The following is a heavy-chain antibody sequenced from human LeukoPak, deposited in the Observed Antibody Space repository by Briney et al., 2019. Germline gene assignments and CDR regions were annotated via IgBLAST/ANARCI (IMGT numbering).Heavy chain of an antibody. J-gene: IGHJ4*02. CDR2: ISGSGGST. CDR1: GFTFSSYA. Sequence: PGGSLRLSCEASGFTFSSYAMSWVRQAPGKGLEWVSAISGSGGSTYYADSVKGRFTISRDNSKNTLYLQMNSLRAEDTAVYYCAKGDVLRFLEWFYYDYWGQGTLVTVSS. V-gene: IGHV3-23*01. CDR3: AKGDVLRFLEWFYYDY. D-gene: IGHD3-3*01.